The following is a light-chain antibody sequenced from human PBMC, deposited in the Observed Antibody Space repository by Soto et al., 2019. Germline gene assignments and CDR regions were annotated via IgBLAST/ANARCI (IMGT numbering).Light chain of an antibody. CDR3: QQSYSTPWT. J-gene: IGKJ1*01. Sequence: VQMTQATSSLSASVGDRVTITCRASQSISSYLNWYQQKPGKAPKLLIYAASSLQSGVPSRFSGSGSGTDFTLTISSLQPEDFATYYCQQSYSTPWTFGQGPKVDIK. CDR2: AAS. CDR1: QSISSY. V-gene: IGKV1-39*01.